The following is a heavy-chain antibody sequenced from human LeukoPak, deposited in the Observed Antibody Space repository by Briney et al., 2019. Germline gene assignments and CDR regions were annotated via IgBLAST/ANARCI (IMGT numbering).Heavy chain of an antibody. V-gene: IGHV4-59*01. CDR3: ARSDCYDSSGYFPDAFDI. Sequence: SETLSLTCTVSGGSISSYYWSWIRQPPGKGLEWIGYIYYSGSTNYNPSLKSRVTISVDTSKNQFSLKLSSVTAADTAVYYCARSDCYDSSGYFPDAFDIWGQGTMVTVSS. CDR1: GGSISSYY. D-gene: IGHD3-22*01. J-gene: IGHJ3*02. CDR2: IYYSGST.